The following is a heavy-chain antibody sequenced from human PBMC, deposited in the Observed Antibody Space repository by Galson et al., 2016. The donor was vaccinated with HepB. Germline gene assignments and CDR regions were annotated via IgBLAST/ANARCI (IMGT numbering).Heavy chain of an antibody. Sequence: SLRLSCAASGFTVSSNYMNWVRQAPGKGLEWVSIIYVGGSKYYADSVRGRFTISRDNPTNTLYLQMTSLRAEDTAVYYCSGSGDYYYFDFWGQGTLVTVSS. D-gene: IGHD7-27*01. CDR1: GFTVSSNY. CDR3: SGSGDYYYFDF. V-gene: IGHV3-53*01. CDR2: IYVGGSK. J-gene: IGHJ4*02.